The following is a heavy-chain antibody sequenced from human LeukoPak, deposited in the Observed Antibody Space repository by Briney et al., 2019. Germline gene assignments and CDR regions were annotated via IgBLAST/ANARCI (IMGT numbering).Heavy chain of an antibody. CDR3: ARSTPKTISGKLHFAMDV. CDR1: GYTFTGYY. V-gene: IGHV1-2*02. D-gene: IGHD1-1*01. CDR2: INPNSGGT. Sequence: GASVKVSCKASGYTFTGYYMHWVRQAPGQGLEWMGWINPNSGGTNYAQKFQGRVTMTRDTSTDTAYMELRGLRSDDTALYFCARSTPKTISGKLHFAMDVWGKGTPVIVSS. J-gene: IGHJ6*03.